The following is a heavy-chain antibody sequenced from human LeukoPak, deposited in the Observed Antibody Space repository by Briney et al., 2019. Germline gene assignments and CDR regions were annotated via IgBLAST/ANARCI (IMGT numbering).Heavy chain of an antibody. Sequence: ASVEISCKASGYTFTTYAMHWVRQAPGQRLEWMGWINGDNGNTKYSQKFQGRVTITRDTSAYTGYMELRGLSSADTAVYFCARAPYDILTGYSLNWFDPWGQGTLVTVSS. CDR1: GYTFTTYA. CDR3: ARAPYDILTGYSLNWFDP. CDR2: INGDNGNT. V-gene: IGHV1-3*01. J-gene: IGHJ5*02. D-gene: IGHD3-9*01.